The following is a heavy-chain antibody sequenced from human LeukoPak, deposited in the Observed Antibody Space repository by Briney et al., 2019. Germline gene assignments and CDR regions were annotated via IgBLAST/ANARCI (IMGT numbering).Heavy chain of an antibody. CDR2: IWYDGSNK. V-gene: IGHV3-33*01. J-gene: IGHJ4*02. CDR3: RCGYGSGSTDY. CDR1: GFTFSSYG. D-gene: IGHD3-10*01. Sequence: PGRSLRLSCAASGFTFSSYGMHWVRQAPGKGLEWVAVIWYDGSNKYYADSVKGRFTISRDNSKNSLYLQMNSLRAEDTAVYYCRCGYGSGSTDYWGQGTLVTVSS.